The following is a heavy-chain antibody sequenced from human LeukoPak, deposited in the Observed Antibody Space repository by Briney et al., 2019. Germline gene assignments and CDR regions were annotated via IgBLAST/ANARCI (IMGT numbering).Heavy chain of an antibody. CDR3: ARDLCSTTSCFDY. D-gene: IGHD2-2*01. CDR1: GFIFSSYG. CDR2: WHFASNK. J-gene: IGHJ4*02. Sequence: GGSQRLSCVTSGFIFSSYGIHWVRQAPGKGLEWVAWHFASNKYYAESVRGRFTMSRDNSKSTLYLQMDSLRVEDTAVYYCARDLCSTTSCFDYWGQGTLVSVSS. V-gene: IGHV3-33*01.